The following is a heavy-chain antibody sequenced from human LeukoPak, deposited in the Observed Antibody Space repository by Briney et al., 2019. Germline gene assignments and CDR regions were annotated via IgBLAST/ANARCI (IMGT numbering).Heavy chain of an antibody. CDR2: IYPGDSDT. CDR3: ASSGPYSGSYPDAFDI. Sequence: GESLKISCKGSEYSFTNYWIAWVRQVPGKGLEWMGIIYPGDSDTRYSPSFQGQVTISADKSISTAYLQWSSLKASDTAMYYCASSGPYSGSYPDAFDIWGQGTMVTVSS. D-gene: IGHD1-26*01. J-gene: IGHJ3*02. V-gene: IGHV5-51*01. CDR1: EYSFTNYW.